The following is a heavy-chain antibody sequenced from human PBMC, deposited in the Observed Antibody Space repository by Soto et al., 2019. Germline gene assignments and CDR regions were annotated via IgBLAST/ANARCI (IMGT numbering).Heavy chain of an antibody. D-gene: IGHD3-3*01. J-gene: IGHJ5*02. V-gene: IGHV4-39*07. CDR2: IYYSGST. CDR3: ARGREDFHAGSGPRWMWLAP. Sequence: PSEILSLTCTVSGGCISSSRYYWGGIRQTPGKGLEWIGSIYYSGSTYYNLSLKSRVTISVDTSKNQFSLKLRSVNTADTAVYFCARGREDFHAGSGPRWMWLAPWGQG. CDR1: GGCISSSRYY.